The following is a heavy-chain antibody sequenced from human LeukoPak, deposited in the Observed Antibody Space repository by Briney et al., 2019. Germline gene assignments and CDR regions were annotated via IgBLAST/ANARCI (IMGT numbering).Heavy chain of an antibody. J-gene: IGHJ4*02. Sequence: GGSLRLSCAASGFTFSSYSMNWVRQAPGKGLEWVSYISSSSSTIYYADSVKGRFTISRDNAKNSLYLQMNSLRAEDTAVYYCARDAGWRLLDYWGRGTQVTVSS. CDR1: GFTFSSYS. CDR2: ISSSSSTI. CDR3: ARDAGWRLLDY. D-gene: IGHD6-25*01. V-gene: IGHV3-48*01.